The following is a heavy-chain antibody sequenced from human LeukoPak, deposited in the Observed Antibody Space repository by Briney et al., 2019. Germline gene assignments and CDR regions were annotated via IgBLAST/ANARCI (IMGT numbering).Heavy chain of an antibody. Sequence: SETLSLTCTVSGGSISSSSYYWGWIRQPPGKGLEWIGGIYYSGSTYYNPSLKSRVTISVDTSKNQYSLKLSSVTAADTAVYYCARDSHAWYGQYYFDFWGQGALVTVSS. V-gene: IGHV4-39*07. J-gene: IGHJ4*02. CDR3: ARDSHAWYGQYYFDF. D-gene: IGHD6-13*01. CDR2: IYYSGST. CDR1: GGSISSSSYY.